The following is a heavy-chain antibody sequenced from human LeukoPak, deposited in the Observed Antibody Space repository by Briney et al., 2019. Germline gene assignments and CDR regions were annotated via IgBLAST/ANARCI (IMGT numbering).Heavy chain of an antibody. CDR1: GFIFSGYG. CDR3: ARGNFRRDGYNFDY. Sequence: GGSLGLSCAASGFIFSGYGMHWVRQAPGKGLEWVAVIWYDGSNKYYADSEKGRFTISRDNSKNTLYLQMNSLRAEDTAVFYCARGNFRRDGYNFDYWGQGTLVTVSS. D-gene: IGHD5-24*01. V-gene: IGHV3-33*01. CDR2: IWYDGSNK. J-gene: IGHJ4*02.